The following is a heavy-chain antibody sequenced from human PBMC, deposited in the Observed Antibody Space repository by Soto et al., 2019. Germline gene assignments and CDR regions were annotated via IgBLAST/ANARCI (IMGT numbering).Heavy chain of an antibody. CDR3: ARPYYYGSGSYYLDY. J-gene: IGHJ4*02. CDR1: GYTFTSYY. V-gene: IGHV1-46*01. CDR2: INPSGGST. D-gene: IGHD3-10*01. Sequence: ASVKVSCKASGYTFTSYYMHWVRQAPGQGLEWMGIINPSGGSTSYAQKFQGRVTMTRDMSTSTVYMELSSLRSEDTAVYYCARPYYYGSGSYYLDYWGQGTLVTVSS.